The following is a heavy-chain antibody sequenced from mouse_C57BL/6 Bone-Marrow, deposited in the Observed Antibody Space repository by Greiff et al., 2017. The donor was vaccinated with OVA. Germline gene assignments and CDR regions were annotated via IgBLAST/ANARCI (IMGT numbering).Heavy chain of an antibody. D-gene: IGHD2-4*01. Sequence: EVHLVESGGGLVQSGRSLRLSCATSGFTFSDFYMEWVRQAPGTGLEWIAASRNKANDYTTEYSASVKGRFIVSRDTSQSILYLQMNALRAEDTAMYYCARDAGLYYDYDWYFDVWGTGTTVTVSS. V-gene: IGHV7-1*01. CDR1: GFTFSDFY. J-gene: IGHJ1*03. CDR3: ARDAGLYYDYDWYFDV. CDR2: SRNKANDYTT.